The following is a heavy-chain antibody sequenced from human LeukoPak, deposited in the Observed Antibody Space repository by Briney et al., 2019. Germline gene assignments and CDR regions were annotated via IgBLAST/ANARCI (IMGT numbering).Heavy chain of an antibody. J-gene: IGHJ4*02. Sequence: GASVKVSRKASGGTFSSYAISWVRQAPGQGLEWMGRIIPILGIANYAQKFQGRVTITADKSTSTAYMELSSLRSEDTAVYYCARRVVGATRGGGPFDYWGQGTLVTVSS. D-gene: IGHD1-26*01. CDR3: ARRVVGATRGGGPFDY. CDR1: GGTFSSYA. CDR2: IIPILGIA. V-gene: IGHV1-69*04.